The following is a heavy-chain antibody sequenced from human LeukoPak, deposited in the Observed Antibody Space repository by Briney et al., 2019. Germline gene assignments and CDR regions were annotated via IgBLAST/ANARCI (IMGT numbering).Heavy chain of an antibody. Sequence: GASVKVSCKASGGTFSSYAISWVRQAPGQGLEWMGGIIPIFGTANYAQKFQGRVTITADESTSTAYMELSSLRSEDTAVYYCARVPIVVVMTYDYGMDVWGQGTTVTVSS. V-gene: IGHV1-69*13. J-gene: IGHJ6*02. CDR2: IIPIFGTA. CDR1: GGTFSSYA. CDR3: ARVPIVVVMTYDYGMDV. D-gene: IGHD2-21*01.